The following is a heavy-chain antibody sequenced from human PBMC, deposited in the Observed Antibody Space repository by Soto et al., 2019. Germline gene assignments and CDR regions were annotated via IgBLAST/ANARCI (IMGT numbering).Heavy chain of an antibody. Sequence: EVPLVESGGGLIQPGGSLRLSCAASGFTVSTNYMSWVRQAPGKGLEWVSVIYSGGTTYYAESVKGRFTISRGNSNNTLYLQMNSLRAEDTAVYYCAREGYGAGEDNWGQGTLVTVSS. V-gene: IGHV3-53*01. J-gene: IGHJ4*02. CDR3: AREGYGAGEDN. CDR1: GFTVSTNY. D-gene: IGHD4-17*01. CDR2: IYSGGTT.